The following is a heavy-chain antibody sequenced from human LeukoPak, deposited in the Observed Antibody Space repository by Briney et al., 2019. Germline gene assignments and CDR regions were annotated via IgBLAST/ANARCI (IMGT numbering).Heavy chain of an antibody. CDR1: GFTFSIYA. D-gene: IGHD3-16*01. Sequence: GGSLRLSCAASGFTFSIYAMTWVRQAPGKGLEWVSGISGSGGSTYYADSAKGRFTISRDNSKNTLYLQMNSLRAEDTAVYYCAKDYEAYYDYVWERGYFDYWGQGTLVTVSS. CDR2: ISGSGGST. V-gene: IGHV3-23*01. J-gene: IGHJ4*02. CDR3: AKDYEAYYDYVWERGYFDY.